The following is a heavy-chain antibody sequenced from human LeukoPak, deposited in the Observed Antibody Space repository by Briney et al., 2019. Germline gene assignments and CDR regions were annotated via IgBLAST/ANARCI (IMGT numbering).Heavy chain of an antibody. D-gene: IGHD4-17*01. CDR3: ARGAYGDYDY. J-gene: IGHJ4*02. CDR2: ISFSSTHI. V-gene: IGHV3-21*06. Sequence: GGSLRLSCAASGFIFSNYGMSWVRQAPGKGLEWVSSISFSSTHIYYADSIQGRFTISRDNAENSLYLQMNSLRAEDTAVYYCARGAYGDYDYWGQGTLVTVSS. CDR1: GFIFSNYG.